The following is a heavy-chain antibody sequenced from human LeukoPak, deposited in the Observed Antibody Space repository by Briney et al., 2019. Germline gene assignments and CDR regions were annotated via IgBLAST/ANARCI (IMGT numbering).Heavy chain of an antibody. CDR2: IIPIFGTA. CDR1: GYTFTSYY. V-gene: IGHV1-69*13. J-gene: IGHJ6*04. Sequence: SVKVSCKASGYTFTSYYMHWVRQAPGQGLEWMGGIIPIFGTANYAQKFQGRVTITADESTSTAYMELSSLRSEDTAVYYCARVSAGMDVWGKGTTVTISS. CDR3: ARVSAGMDV.